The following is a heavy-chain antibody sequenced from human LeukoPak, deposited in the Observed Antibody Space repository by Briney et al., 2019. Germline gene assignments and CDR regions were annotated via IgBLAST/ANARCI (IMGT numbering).Heavy chain of an antibody. CDR1: GGSFSGYY. Sequence: SETLSLTCAVYGGSFSGYYWSWIRQPPGKGLEWIGEINHSGSTNYNPSLKSRVTISVDTSKNQFSLKLSSVTAADTAVYYCARRFWSGYYWFDLWGQGTLVTVSS. V-gene: IGHV4-34*01. D-gene: IGHD3-3*01. CDR3: ARRFWSGYYWFDL. J-gene: IGHJ5*02. CDR2: INHSGST.